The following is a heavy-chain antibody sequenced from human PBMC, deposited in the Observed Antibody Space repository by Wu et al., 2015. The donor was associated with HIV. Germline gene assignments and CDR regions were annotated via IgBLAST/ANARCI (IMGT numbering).Heavy chain of an antibody. CDR2: IIPIFGTT. CDR3: ARTDGLVDGGNSGFDY. CDR1: GGTFSSYS. J-gene: IGHJ4*01. Sequence: QVQLVQSGAEVKKPGSSVKVSCKASGGTFSSYSISWVRQAPGQGLEWMGRIIPIFGTTNYAQRFQGRVTLTADESTSTAHMELSSLRSEDTAIYFCARTDGLVDGGNSGFDYWARNTGHRLF. D-gene: IGHD4-23*01. V-gene: IGHV1-69*13.